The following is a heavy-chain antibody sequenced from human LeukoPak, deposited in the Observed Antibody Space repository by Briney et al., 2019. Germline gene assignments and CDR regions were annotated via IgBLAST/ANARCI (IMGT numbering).Heavy chain of an antibody. J-gene: IGHJ4*02. Sequence: GGSLRLSCAASGFTLSVDVMQWVRQAPGKGLEWVASMRSDGSNKYYADSVKGRFTISRDNSKDTLYLQMNGLRAEDTAMYYCARDAAAAGTLDYWGQGTPVTVSS. CDR1: GFTLSVDV. CDR2: MRSDGSNK. CDR3: ARDAAAAGTLDY. D-gene: IGHD6-13*01. V-gene: IGHV3-30*02.